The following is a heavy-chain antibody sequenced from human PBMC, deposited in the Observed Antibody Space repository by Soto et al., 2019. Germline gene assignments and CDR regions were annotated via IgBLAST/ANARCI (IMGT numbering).Heavy chain of an antibody. CDR3: ASVSYFNAFDY. D-gene: IGHD3-9*01. V-gene: IGHV4-30-4*01. Sequence: SETLSLTCTVSGGSISSGDYYWSWIRQPPGKGLEWIGYFYYSGSTYYNPSLKSRVTISVDTSKNQFSLKLSSVTAADTAVYYCASVSYFNAFDYWGQGTLVTVSS. CDR2: FYYSGST. J-gene: IGHJ4*02. CDR1: GGSISSGDYY.